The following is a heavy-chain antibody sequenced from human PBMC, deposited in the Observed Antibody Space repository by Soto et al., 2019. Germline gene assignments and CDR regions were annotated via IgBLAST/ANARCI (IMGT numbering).Heavy chain of an antibody. CDR3: AKDVHYDSSGGLDY. CDR2: ISGGGGGK. CDR1: GFTFTRYS. V-gene: IGHV3-23*04. D-gene: IGHD3-22*01. Sequence: EVQLVESGGGLVKPGGSLRLSCAASGFTFTRYSMNWVRQAPGKGLEWVSAISGGGGGKYYADSVKGRFIISRDNSKNTVYLQLNGLRTEDTAVYYCAKDVHYDSSGGLDYWGQGTLVTVSS. J-gene: IGHJ4*02.